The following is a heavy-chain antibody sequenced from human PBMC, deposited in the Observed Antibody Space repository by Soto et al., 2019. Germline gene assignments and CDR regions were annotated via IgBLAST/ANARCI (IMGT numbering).Heavy chain of an antibody. D-gene: IGHD3-10*01. CDR3: ARDLGSGSLYYFAY. CDR1: GDTFTSYG. V-gene: IGHV1-18*01. CDR2: ISAYNGNT. Sequence: ASVKVSCKASGDTFTSYGISWVRQAPGQGLEWMGWISAYNGNTNYAQKLQGRVTMTTDTSTSTAYMELRSLRSDDTAVYYCARDLGSGSLYYFAYWGQGTLVTVSS. J-gene: IGHJ4*02.